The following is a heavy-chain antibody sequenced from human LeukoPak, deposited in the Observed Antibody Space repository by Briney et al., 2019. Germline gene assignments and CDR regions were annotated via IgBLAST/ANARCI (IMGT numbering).Heavy chain of an antibody. Sequence: GGSLRLSCAASGFTFSSYSMNWVRQAPGKGLEWVSSISSSGSYIYYADSVKGRFTISRDNAKNSLYLQMNSLRAEDTAVYYCARDLSYYDFWSTFGDWGQGTLVTVSS. CDR2: ISSSGSYI. D-gene: IGHD3-3*01. CDR1: GFTFSSYS. J-gene: IGHJ4*02. CDR3: ARDLSYYDFWSTFGD. V-gene: IGHV3-21*01.